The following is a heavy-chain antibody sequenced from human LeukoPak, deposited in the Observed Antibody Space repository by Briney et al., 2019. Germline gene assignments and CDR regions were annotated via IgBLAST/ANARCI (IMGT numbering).Heavy chain of an antibody. CDR2: INSRSNYI. V-gene: IGHV3-21*06. J-gene: IGHJ4*02. Sequence: KPGGSLRLSCAASGFTFSSLAMNWVRQAPGKGLEWVSSINSRSNYISYADSVKGRFTISRDNAKNSLYLQMNSLRADDTAVYYCARGCGPDCYPFRDYWGQGTLVTVSS. CDR3: ARGCGPDCYPFRDY. D-gene: IGHD2-21*02. CDR1: GFTFSSLA.